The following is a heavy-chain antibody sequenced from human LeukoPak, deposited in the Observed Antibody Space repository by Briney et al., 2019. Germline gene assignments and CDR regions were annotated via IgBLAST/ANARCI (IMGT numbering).Heavy chain of an antibody. Sequence: GGSLRLSCAASGFTFSSYGMHWVRQAPGKGLEWVAYISYDGSNKYYADSVKGRFTMSRDNSKNTLCLQMNSLRAEDTAVYDCAKDKDYGVFDYWGQGTLVTVSS. D-gene: IGHD4-17*01. CDR2: ISYDGSNK. CDR3: AKDKDYGVFDY. J-gene: IGHJ4*02. CDR1: GFTFSSYG. V-gene: IGHV3-30*18.